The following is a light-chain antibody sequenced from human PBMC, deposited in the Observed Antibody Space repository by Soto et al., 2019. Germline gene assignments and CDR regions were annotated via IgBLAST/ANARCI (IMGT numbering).Light chain of an antibody. V-gene: IGLV1-40*01. CDR1: TSNIGAPYD. Sequence: QSVLTQPPSVSGAPGQRVSISCTGSTSNIGAPYDVHWYQHLPGTAPKLLIYGDNNRPSGVPDRFSGSKSGTSASLAITRLQAEDEADYYCATWDDSLNGVVFGGGTKVTVL. CDR3: ATWDDSLNGVV. J-gene: IGLJ2*01. CDR2: GDN.